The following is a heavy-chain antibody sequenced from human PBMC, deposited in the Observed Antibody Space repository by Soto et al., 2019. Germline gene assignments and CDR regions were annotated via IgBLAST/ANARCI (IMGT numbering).Heavy chain of an antibody. V-gene: IGHV3-23*01. J-gene: IGHJ6*02. D-gene: IGHD5-18*01. CDR2: ISGSGGST. Sequence: PGGSLRLSCAASGFTFSSYAMSWVRQAPGKGLEWVSAISGSGGSTYYADSVKGQVTISADKSISTAYLQWSSLKASDTAMYYCARHNGGYSYGYYYYYYGMDVWGQGTTVTVSS. CDR1: GFTFSSYA. CDR3: ARHNGGYSYGYYYYYYGMDV.